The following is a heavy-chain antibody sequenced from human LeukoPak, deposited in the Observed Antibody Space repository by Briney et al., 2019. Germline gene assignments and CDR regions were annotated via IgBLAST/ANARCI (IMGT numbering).Heavy chain of an antibody. D-gene: IGHD1-1*01. J-gene: IGHJ6*03. CDR2: VDHTGST. CDR1: DDSITMYY. Sequence: TSETLSLTCSVSDDSITMYYWTWIRQPPGKGLEWIGYVDHTGSTNFNPSLNGRVSVSRDTTKNLFSLRLRSVTAADTAVYFCARGRVSSSTWYSTYYYYFYMDVWGKGTTVTVSS. CDR3: ARGRVSSSTWYSTYYYYFYMDV. V-gene: IGHV4-59*01.